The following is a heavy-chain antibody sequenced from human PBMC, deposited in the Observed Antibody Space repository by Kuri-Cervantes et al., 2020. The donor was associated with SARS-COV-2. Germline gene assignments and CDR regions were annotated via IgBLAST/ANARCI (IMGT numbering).Heavy chain of an antibody. V-gene: IGHV3-7*01. D-gene: IGHD5-24*01. CDR3: ASLLIRSRETPYWYFDL. CDR1: GFTFSSYW. J-gene: IGHJ2*01. Sequence: GGSLRLSCAASGFTFSSYWMSWVRQAPGKGLEWVANIKKDGSEKYYVDSVKGRFTISRDNAKNSLYLQMNSLRAEDTAVYYCASLLIRSRETPYWYFDLWGRGTLVTVSS. CDR2: IKKDGSEK.